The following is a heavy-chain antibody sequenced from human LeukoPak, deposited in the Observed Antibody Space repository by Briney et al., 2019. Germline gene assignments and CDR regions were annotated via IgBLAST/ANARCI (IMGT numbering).Heavy chain of an antibody. D-gene: IGHD6-6*01. J-gene: IGHJ4*02. CDR3: ARRSIAAHTFDY. CDR1: GGSVSSSSYY. V-gene: IGHV4-39*01. Sequence: PSETLSLTCTVSGGSVSSSSYYWGWIRQPPGKGLEWIGSMYYSGSTYYNPSLKSRVTISVDTSKNQFSLRLSSVTAADTAVSYCARRSIAAHTFDYWGQGTLVTVSS. CDR2: MYYSGST.